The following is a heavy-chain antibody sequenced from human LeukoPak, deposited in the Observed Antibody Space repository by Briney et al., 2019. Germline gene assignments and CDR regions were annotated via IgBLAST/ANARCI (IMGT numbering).Heavy chain of an antibody. D-gene: IGHD3-10*01. V-gene: IGHV3-7*01. Sequence: GGSLRLSCAASGLTFSSHWMSWVRQAPGKGLEWVASIKQDVSEKYYVDSVKGRFTIPGDNAQNSLFLQMNSLRVDDTAVYYCARGPPYGSRSDFLDYWGQGTLVTVSS. CDR1: GLTFSSHW. CDR2: IKQDVSEK. CDR3: ARGPPYGSRSDFLDY. J-gene: IGHJ4*02.